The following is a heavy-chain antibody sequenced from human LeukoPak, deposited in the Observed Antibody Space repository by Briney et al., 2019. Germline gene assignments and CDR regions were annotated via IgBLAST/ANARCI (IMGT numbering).Heavy chain of an antibody. D-gene: IGHD3-16*02. CDR1: GFTFTDSW. CDR2: IKPDGTEK. V-gene: IGHV3-7*04. Sequence: GGSLRLSCAASGFTFTDSWMSWVRQPPGKGLEWVVNIKPDGTEKYYVDSLKGRFTVSRDNAKNSLYLQMGSLRAEDTAVYYCARVRYGNYFDYWGQGILVTVSS. J-gene: IGHJ4*02. CDR3: ARVRYGNYFDY.